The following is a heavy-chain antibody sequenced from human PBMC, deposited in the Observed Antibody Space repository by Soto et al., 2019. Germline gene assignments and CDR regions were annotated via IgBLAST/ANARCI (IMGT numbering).Heavy chain of an antibody. CDR2: IYYSGST. J-gene: IGHJ5*02. D-gene: IGHD5-12*01. V-gene: IGHV4-39*01. Sequence: SETLSLTCTVSGGSISSSSYYWGWIRQPPGKGLEWIGSIYYSGSTYYNPSLKSRVTISVDTSKNQFSLKLSSVTAADTAVYYCARCKSGYDWWFDPWGQGTLVTVSS. CDR3: ARCKSGYDWWFDP. CDR1: GGSISSSSYY.